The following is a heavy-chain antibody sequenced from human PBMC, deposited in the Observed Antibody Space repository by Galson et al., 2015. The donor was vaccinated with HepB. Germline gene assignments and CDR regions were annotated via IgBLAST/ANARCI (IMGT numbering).Heavy chain of an antibody. D-gene: IGHD2-2*01. CDR1: GFTFSYYS. CDR2: ISSSGDYI. V-gene: IGHV3-21*01. Sequence: SLRLSCAASGFTFSYYSINWVRQAPGKGLEWVSSISSSGDYIYYADSLKDRFTISRDNARNSLYLQMNSLRAEDTAVYYCASEGGGRGPGYQFYYGLDVWGQGTAVTVSS. CDR3: ASEGGGRGPGYQFYYGLDV. J-gene: IGHJ6*02.